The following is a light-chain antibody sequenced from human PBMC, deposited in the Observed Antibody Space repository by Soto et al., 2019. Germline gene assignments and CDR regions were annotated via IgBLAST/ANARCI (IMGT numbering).Light chain of an antibody. Sequence: EIVLTQSPGTLSLSPGERATLSCRASQSVSRNYLAWFQQKPGQAPRLLIYGVSSRATGIPDRFSGSGSGTDFTLTISRLEPEDFAVYYCHHYGVSPIYTFGPGTKVDIK. CDR1: QSVSRNY. V-gene: IGKV3-20*01. CDR3: HHYGVSPIYT. J-gene: IGKJ3*01. CDR2: GVS.